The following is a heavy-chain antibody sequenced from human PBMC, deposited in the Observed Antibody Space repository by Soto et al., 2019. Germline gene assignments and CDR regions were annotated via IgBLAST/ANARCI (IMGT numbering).Heavy chain of an antibody. Sequence: EVQLVESGGGLVQPGGSLRLSCAASGFTFSSYWMHWVRQAPGKGLVWVSRINSDGSSTSYADSVKGRFTISRDNAKNTVYLQMNSLRAEDTAVYYCARDRLGFGDATYYCDYWGQGTLVTVSS. CDR3: ARDRLGFGDATYYCDY. CDR1: GFTFSSYW. CDR2: INSDGSST. V-gene: IGHV3-74*01. J-gene: IGHJ4*02. D-gene: IGHD3-10*01.